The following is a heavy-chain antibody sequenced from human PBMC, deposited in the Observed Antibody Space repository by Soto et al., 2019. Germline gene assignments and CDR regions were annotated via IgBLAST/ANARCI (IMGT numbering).Heavy chain of an antibody. CDR3: ARGAVVVPAARSYFDY. CDR2: IWYDGSNK. V-gene: IGHV3-33*01. CDR1: GFTFSSYG. Sequence: QVQLVESGGGVVQPGRSLRLSCAASGFTFSSYGMHWVRQAPGKGLEWVAVIWYDGSNKYYADSVKGRFTISRDNSKNTLYLQMNSLRAEDTAVYYCARGAVVVPAARSYFDYWGQGTLVTLSS. J-gene: IGHJ4*02. D-gene: IGHD2-2*01.